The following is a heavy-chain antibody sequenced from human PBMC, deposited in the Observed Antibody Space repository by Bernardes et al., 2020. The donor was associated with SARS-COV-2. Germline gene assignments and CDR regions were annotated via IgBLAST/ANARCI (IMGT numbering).Heavy chain of an antibody. J-gene: IGHJ4*02. Sequence: GGSLRLSCAASGFTFSSYGMHWVRQAPGKGLEWVAVIWYDGSNKYYADSVKGRFTISRDNSKNTLYLQMNSLRAEDTAVYYCAREGGIAAAGRGLDYWGQGTLVTVSS. CDR3: AREGGIAAAGRGLDY. V-gene: IGHV3-33*01. CDR2: IWYDGSNK. D-gene: IGHD6-13*01. CDR1: GFTFSSYG.